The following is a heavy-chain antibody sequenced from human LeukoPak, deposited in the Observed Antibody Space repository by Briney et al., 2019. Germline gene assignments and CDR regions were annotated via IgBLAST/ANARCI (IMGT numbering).Heavy chain of an antibody. D-gene: IGHD3-10*01. J-gene: IGHJ2*01. CDR2: IYTSGST. CDR3: ARDTGPRYWYFDL. Sequence: SETLSLTCTVSGGSISSGSYYWSWIRQPAGKGLEWIGRIYTSGSTNYNPSLKSRVTISVDTSKNQFSLKLSSVTAADTAVYYCARDTGPRYWYFDLWGRGTLVTVSS. CDR1: GGSISSGSYY. V-gene: IGHV4-61*02.